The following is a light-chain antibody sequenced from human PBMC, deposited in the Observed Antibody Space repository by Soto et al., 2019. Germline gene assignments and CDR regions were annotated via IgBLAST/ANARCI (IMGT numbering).Light chain of an antibody. CDR1: QTIRSNY. CDR2: GAS. CDR3: QQYGSSPWT. V-gene: IGKV3-20*01. Sequence: ETVLTQSPGTLSLSPGERATLSCRASQTIRSNYLAWYRQTPGQAPRLLIYGASNRATGIADRFSGSGSGTDFTLIISGREPEDFALYYCQQYGSSPWTFGQGTKVEIK. J-gene: IGKJ1*01.